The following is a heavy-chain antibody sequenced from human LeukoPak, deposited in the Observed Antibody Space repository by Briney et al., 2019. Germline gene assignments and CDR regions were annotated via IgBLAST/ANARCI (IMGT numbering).Heavy chain of an antibody. J-gene: IGHJ3*02. V-gene: IGHV1-46*01. CDR2: INPSGGST. D-gene: IGHD4-17*01. Sequence: ASVKVSCKASGYTFTNYYMHWVRQAPGQGLEWMGIINPSGGSTSHAQKFQDRVTITRDRSMSTAYMELSSLRSEDTAMYYCAAPTTVATSGAFDIWGQGTMVTVSS. CDR1: GYTFTNYY. CDR3: AAPTTVATSGAFDI.